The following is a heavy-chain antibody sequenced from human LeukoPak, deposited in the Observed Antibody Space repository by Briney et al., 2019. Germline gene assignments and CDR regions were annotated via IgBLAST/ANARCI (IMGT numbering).Heavy chain of an antibody. CDR1: GFTLSSYV. D-gene: IGHD2-2*01. CDR3: ARDGGVGYCSSTSCPPYYMDV. J-gene: IGHJ6*03. V-gene: IGHV3-23*01. Sequence: PGGSLRLSCAASGFTLSSYVMHWVRQAPGEGLEWVSVTGHSGDPTYYADSVKGRFTISRDNSKNMLYLQMNSLRAEDTAVYYCARDGGVGYCSSTSCPPYYMDVWGKGTTVTVSS. CDR2: TGHSGDPT.